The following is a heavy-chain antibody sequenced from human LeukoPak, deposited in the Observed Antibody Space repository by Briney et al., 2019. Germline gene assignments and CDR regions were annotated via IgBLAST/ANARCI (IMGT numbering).Heavy chain of an antibody. CDR3: AKDLYYYDSSGYFDY. Sequence: GGSLRLSCAAPGFTFSSYGMHWVRQAPGKGLEWVAVIWYDGSNKYYADSVKGRFTISRDNSKNTLYLQMNSLRAEDMAVYYCAKDLYYYDSSGYFDYWGQGTLVTVSS. CDR2: IWYDGSNK. V-gene: IGHV3-33*06. J-gene: IGHJ4*02. CDR1: GFTFSSYG. D-gene: IGHD3-22*01.